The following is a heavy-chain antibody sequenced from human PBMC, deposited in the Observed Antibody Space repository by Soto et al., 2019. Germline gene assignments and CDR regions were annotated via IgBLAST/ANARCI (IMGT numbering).Heavy chain of an antibody. D-gene: IGHD3-16*02. Sequence: QLVESGGGVVQPGGSLRLSCAASGFTFSSYWMNWVRQAPGKGVEWGANIKQDGSEKNFVDSVKGRFTITRDNARKSLYQQMNSLRPEDTAVYYCARGRVDYIWGSYRDAAHPLDYWGQGTLVTVSS. V-gene: IGHV3-7*03. CDR3: ARGRVDYIWGSYRDAAHPLDY. J-gene: IGHJ4*02. CDR2: IKQDGSEK. CDR1: GFTFSSYW.